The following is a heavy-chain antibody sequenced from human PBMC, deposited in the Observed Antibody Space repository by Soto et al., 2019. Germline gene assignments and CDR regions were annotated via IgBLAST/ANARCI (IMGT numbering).Heavy chain of an antibody. V-gene: IGHV4-31*03. CDR3: ARHLRISAFEC. J-gene: IGHJ3*01. Sequence: PSETLSLTCTVSGGSISSGGYYWSWIRQHPGKGLEWIGYIYYSGSTYYNPSLKSRVTISVDTSKNQFSLKLSSVTAADTAVEYGARHLRISAFECCGKGTMVTVSS. CDR1: GGSISSGGYY. CDR2: IYYSGST.